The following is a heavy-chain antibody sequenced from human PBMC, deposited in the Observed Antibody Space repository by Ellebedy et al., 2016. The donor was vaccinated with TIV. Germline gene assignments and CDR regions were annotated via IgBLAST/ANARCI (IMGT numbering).Heavy chain of an antibody. D-gene: IGHD4-17*01. V-gene: IGHV1-3*01. J-gene: IGHJ5*02. CDR2: INAGNCNT. CDR3: ARDMTTVTINWFDP. Sequence: ASVKVSXKASGYTFTSYAMHWVRQAPGQRLEWMGWINAGNCNTKYSQKFQGRVTITRDTSASTAYMELSSLRSEDTAVYYCARDMTTVTINWFDPWGQGTLVTVSS. CDR1: GYTFTSYA.